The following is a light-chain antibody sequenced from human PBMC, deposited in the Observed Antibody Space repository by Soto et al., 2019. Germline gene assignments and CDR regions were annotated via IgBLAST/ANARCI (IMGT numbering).Light chain of an antibody. CDR2: DAS. V-gene: IGKV3-11*01. Sequence: EIVLTQSPATLSLSPGERAALSYRASQSVSTFFAWCQHKPGQAPRLLIYDASNRATGIPARFSGSGSGTDFTLTISSLEPEDFAVYDCQQRSNCWTFGQGTKVEI. CDR3: QQRSNCWT. CDR1: QSVSTF. J-gene: IGKJ1*01.